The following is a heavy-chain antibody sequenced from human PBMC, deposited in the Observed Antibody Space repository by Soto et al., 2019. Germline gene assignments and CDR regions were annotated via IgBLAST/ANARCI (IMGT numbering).Heavy chain of an antibody. CDR1: GGSISSYY. CDR2: IYTSGST. CDR3: ARQDPYSSSSYYGMDV. D-gene: IGHD6-6*01. V-gene: IGHV4-4*07. Sequence: SETLSLTCTVSGGSISSYYWSWIRQPAGKGLEWIGRIYTSGSTNYNPSLKSRVTMSVDTSKNQFSLKLSSVTAADTAVYYCARQDPYSSSSYYGMDVWGQGTTVTVSS. J-gene: IGHJ6*02.